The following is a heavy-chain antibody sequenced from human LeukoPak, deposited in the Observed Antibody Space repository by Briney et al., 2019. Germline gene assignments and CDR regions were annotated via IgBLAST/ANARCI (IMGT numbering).Heavy chain of an antibody. Sequence: GGSLRLSCAASGFTFSSYGMHWVRQAPGKGLEWVAAISCDGGNQYYADSVKGRFTISRDNSKNTLYLQMNSLRAEDTAVYYCAKDNYYDTSAFVDYWGQGTLVTVSS. J-gene: IGHJ4*02. CDR1: GFTFSSYG. CDR2: ISCDGGNQ. D-gene: IGHD3-22*01. CDR3: AKDNYYDTSAFVDY. V-gene: IGHV3-30*18.